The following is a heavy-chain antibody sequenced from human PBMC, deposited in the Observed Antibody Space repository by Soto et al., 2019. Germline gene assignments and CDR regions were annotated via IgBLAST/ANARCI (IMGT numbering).Heavy chain of an antibody. V-gene: IGHV3-30*18. J-gene: IGHJ4*02. Sequence: QVQLLESGGGVVLPGGSLRLSCEASGFTFNSYGMYWVRQAPGKGLDWVSHILYDGTKKYYADSVKGRFTISRDNSKNTLYLHMDRMGIEDTAVYFCVKDLAHMADHWGQGTLVIVSS. CDR3: VKDLAHMADH. CDR1: GFTFNSYG. CDR2: ILYDGTKK.